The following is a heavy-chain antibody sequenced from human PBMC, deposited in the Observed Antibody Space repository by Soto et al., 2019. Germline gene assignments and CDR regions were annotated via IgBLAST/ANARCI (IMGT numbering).Heavy chain of an antibody. V-gene: IGHV4-34*01. D-gene: IGHD3-22*01. CDR1: GGSFSGYY. CDR3: ASGYYYDSNGAY. Sequence: SETLSLTCAVYGGSFSGYYWRWIRQPPGKGLEWSGEINHSGSTNYNPSLKSRVTISVDTSKNQFSLKRSSVTAADTAVYYCASGYYYDSNGAYWGQGTLVTGSS. CDR2: INHSGST. J-gene: IGHJ4*02.